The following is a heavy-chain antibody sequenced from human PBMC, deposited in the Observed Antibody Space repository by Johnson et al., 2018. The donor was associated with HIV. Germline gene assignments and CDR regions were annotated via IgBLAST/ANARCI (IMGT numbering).Heavy chain of an antibody. J-gene: IGHJ3*02. D-gene: IGHD5-12*01. V-gene: IGHV3-11*04. CDR1: GFTFSDYY. CDR2: ISSSAISF. Sequence: QVQLVESGGGLVKPGGSRRLSCAASGFTFSDYYMGWIRQAPGKGLDWVSSISSSAISFYYADSVKGRFTISRDNAKNSVYLQMSSLRPEDTAVYYCARDRRLVDAFDIWGQGTMVTVSS. CDR3: ARDRRLVDAFDI.